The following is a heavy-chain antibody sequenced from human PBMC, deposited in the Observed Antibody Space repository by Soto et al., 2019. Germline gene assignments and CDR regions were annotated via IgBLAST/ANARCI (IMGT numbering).Heavy chain of an antibody. D-gene: IGHD3-10*01. Sequence: SETLSLTFTVSGGSISSGDYYWSWIRQPPGKGLEWIGYIYYCGSTYYNPSLKRRVTISVATSKNQFSLKLSSVTAADTAVYYCARESGGSESYHIHWFDPWGQGTLVAVSS. CDR2: IYYCGST. J-gene: IGHJ5*02. CDR1: GGSISSGDYY. CDR3: ARESGGSESYHIHWFDP. V-gene: IGHV4-30-4*08.